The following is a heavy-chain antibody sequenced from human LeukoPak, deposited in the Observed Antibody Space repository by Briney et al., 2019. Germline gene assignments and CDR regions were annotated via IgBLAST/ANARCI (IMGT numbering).Heavy chain of an antibody. V-gene: IGHV1-69*13. J-gene: IGHJ4*02. CDR1: GYTFTSYG. CDR2: IIPIFGTA. CDR3: AFYSYYDFWSGYYKEGYYFDY. D-gene: IGHD3-3*01. Sequence: ASVKVSCKASGYTFTSYGISWVRQAPGQGLEWMGGIIPIFGTANYAQKFQGRVTITADESTSTAYMELSSLRSEDTAVYYCAFYSYYDFWSGYYKEGYYFDYWGQGTLVTVSS.